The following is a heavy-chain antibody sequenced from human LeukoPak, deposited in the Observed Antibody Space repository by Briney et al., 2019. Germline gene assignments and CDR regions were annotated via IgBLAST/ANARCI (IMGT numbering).Heavy chain of an antibody. Sequence: ASVKVSCKASGYTFTGYYMHWVRQAPGQGLEWMGWINPNSGGTNYAQEFQGRVTMTRDTSISTAYMELSRLRSDDTAVYYCARGDTAMVFSYYYGMDVWGQGTTVTVSS. CDR2: INPNSGGT. V-gene: IGHV1-2*02. CDR1: GYTFTGYY. J-gene: IGHJ6*02. D-gene: IGHD5-18*01. CDR3: ARGDTAMVFSYYYGMDV.